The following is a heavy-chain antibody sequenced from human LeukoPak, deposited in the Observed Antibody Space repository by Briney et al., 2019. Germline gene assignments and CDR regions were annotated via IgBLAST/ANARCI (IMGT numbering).Heavy chain of an antibody. CDR3: TTEGRVVVAYHYFDY. Sequence: GGSLRLSCAASGFTFSNAWMSWVRQAPGKGQEWVGRIKSKTDGGTTDYAAPVKGRFTISRDDSKNTLYLQMNSLKTEDTAVYYCTTEGRVVVAYHYFDYWGQGTLVTVSS. J-gene: IGHJ4*02. CDR2: IKSKTDGGTT. CDR1: GFTFSNAW. D-gene: IGHD2-15*01. V-gene: IGHV3-15*01.